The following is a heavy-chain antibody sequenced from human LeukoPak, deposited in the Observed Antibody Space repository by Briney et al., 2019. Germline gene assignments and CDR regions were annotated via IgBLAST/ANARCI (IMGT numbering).Heavy chain of an antibody. CDR3: ASHSWNDPDY. CDR2: ISYDGSNK. CDR1: GFTFSSYA. V-gene: IGHV3-30*04. J-gene: IGHJ4*02. D-gene: IGHD1-1*01. Sequence: GGSLRLSCAAPGFTFSSYAMHWVRQAPGKGLEWVAVISYDGSNKYYADSVKGRFTISRDNSKNTLYPQMNSLRAEDTAVYYCASHSWNDPDYWGQGTLVTVSS.